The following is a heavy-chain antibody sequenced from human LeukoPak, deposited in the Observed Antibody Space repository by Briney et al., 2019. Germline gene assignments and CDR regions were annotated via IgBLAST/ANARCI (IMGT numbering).Heavy chain of an antibody. CDR1: GYSLTELS. CDR2: FDPEDGET. V-gene: IGHV1-24*01. CDR3: ARDQEGALDY. Sequence: ASVKVSCKVSGYSLTELSMHWVRQAPGKGLEWMGGFDPEDGETIYARKFQGRVTMTRDTSTSTVYMELSSLRSEDTAVYYCARDQEGALDYWGQGTLVTVSS. J-gene: IGHJ4*02. D-gene: IGHD1-26*01.